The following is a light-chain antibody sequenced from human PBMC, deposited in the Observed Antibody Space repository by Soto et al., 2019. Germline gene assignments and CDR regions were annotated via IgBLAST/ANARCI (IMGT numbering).Light chain of an antibody. CDR3: SSYTSRSTLYV. J-gene: IGLJ1*01. CDR1: SSDIGGYNY. V-gene: IGLV2-14*01. Sequence: QSALTQPASVSGSPGQSITVSYTGTSSDIGGYNYVSWYQQHPGKAPKLLVYEVTNRPSGVSDRFSGSKSGNTASLTISGLLADDEGYYYCSSYTSRSTLYVFGTGTKLTVL. CDR2: EVT.